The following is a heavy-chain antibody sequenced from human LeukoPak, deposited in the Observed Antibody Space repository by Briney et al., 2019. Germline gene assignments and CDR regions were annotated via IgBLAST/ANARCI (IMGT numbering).Heavy chain of an antibody. V-gene: IGHV1-24*01. J-gene: IGHJ4*02. CDR3: ATGLRYFDSDFDY. CDR2: FDPEDGET. D-gene: IGHD3-9*01. Sequence: ASVKVSCKVSGYTLTELSMHWVRQAPGKGLEWMGGFDPEDGETIYAQKFQDRVTMTEDTSTDTAYMELSSLRSEDTAVYYCATGLRYFDSDFDYWGQGTLVTVSS. CDR1: GYTLTELS.